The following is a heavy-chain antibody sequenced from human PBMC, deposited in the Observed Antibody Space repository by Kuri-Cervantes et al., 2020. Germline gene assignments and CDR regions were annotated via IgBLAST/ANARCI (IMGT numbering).Heavy chain of an antibody. J-gene: IGHJ4*02. Sequence: KVSCKGSGYSFTSYWIGWVRQMPGKGLEWMGIIYPGDSDTRYSPSFQGQVTISVDKSINTAYLQWSSLKASDSGMYYCARQGQDYGDYLNYWGQGTPVTVSS. V-gene: IGHV5-51*01. CDR3: ARQGQDYGDYLNY. CDR1: GYSFTSYW. D-gene: IGHD4-17*01. CDR2: IYPGDSDT.